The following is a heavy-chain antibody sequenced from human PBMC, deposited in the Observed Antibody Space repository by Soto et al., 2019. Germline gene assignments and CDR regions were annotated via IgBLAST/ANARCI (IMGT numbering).Heavy chain of an antibody. D-gene: IGHD2-2*01. V-gene: IGHV3-23*01. CDR1: GFTFSSYA. CDR2: ISGSGSSP. Sequence: EVQLLESGGGLVQPGGSLRLSCAASGFTFSSYAMNWVRQAPGKGLELVSGISGSGSSPYYSDSVRGRFTNSRDNSKNALYLQMNSLRAEDTAVYYCAKGDRNQPAVFDYWGQGTLVTVSS. CDR3: AKGDRNQPAVFDY. J-gene: IGHJ4*02.